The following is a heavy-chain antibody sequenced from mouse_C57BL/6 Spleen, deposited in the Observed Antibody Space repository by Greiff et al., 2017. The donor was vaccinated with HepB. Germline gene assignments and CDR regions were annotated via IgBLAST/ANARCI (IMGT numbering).Heavy chain of an antibody. V-gene: IGHV1-82*01. CDR1: GYAFSSSW. CDR3: ARERDDYDRFAY. D-gene: IGHD2-4*01. J-gene: IGHJ3*01. CDR2: IYPGDGDT. Sequence: VHLVESGPELVKPGASVKISCKASGYAFSSSWMNWVKQRPGKGLEWIGRIYPGDGDTNYNGKFKGKATLTADKSSSTAYMQLSSLTSEDSAVYFCARERDDYDRFAYWGQGTLVTVSA.